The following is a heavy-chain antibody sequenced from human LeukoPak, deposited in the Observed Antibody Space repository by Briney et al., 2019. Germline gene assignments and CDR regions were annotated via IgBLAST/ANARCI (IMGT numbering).Heavy chain of an antibody. V-gene: IGHV4-30-4*01. Sequence: SETLSLTCTVSGGSISSGDYYWSWIRQPPGKGLEWIAYMYYSGSTYYNPSLKSRVTMSADTSKNQLSLELSSVTAADTAVYYCARPYYYDSRIDPWGQGILVTVPS. CDR1: GGSISSGDYY. D-gene: IGHD3-22*01. CDR3: ARPYYYDSRIDP. CDR2: MYYSGST. J-gene: IGHJ5*02.